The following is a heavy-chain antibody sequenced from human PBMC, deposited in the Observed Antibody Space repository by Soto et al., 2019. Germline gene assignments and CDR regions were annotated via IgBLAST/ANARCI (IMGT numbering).Heavy chain of an antibody. CDR2: IYYSGST. Sequence: SETLSLTCTVSGGSISSYYWSWIRQPPGKGLEWIGYIYYSGSTNYNPSLKSRVTISVDTSKNQFSLKLSSVTAADTAVYYCARESGLGREAATLAYNYMDVWGKGTTITVS. V-gene: IGHV4-59*01. CDR3: ARESGLGREAATLAYNYMDV. D-gene: IGHD2-15*01. J-gene: IGHJ6*03. CDR1: GGSISSYY.